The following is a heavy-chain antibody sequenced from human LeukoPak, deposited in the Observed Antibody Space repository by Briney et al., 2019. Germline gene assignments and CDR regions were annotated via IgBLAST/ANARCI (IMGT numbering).Heavy chain of an antibody. CDR3: AREPLDTSGYYYGTLDY. V-gene: IGHV3-7*01. Sequence: GGCLRLSCAASGFTFSDFWMTWVRQAPGKGLEWVANIKQDGSEKYYVDSVKGRFTVSRDNANNSLFLQMNSLRGDDAAVYYCAREPLDTSGYYYGTLDYWGQGTLVTVSS. CDR2: IKQDGSEK. CDR1: GFTFSDFW. J-gene: IGHJ4*02. D-gene: IGHD3-22*01.